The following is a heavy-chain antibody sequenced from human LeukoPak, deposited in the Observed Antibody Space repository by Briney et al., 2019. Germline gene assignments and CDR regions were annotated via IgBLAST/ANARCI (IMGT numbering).Heavy chain of an antibody. CDR2: IRSKAYGGTT. J-gene: IGHJ4*02. Sequence: GGSLRLSCAASGFTFSDHYMDWVRQAPGKGLEWVGFIRSKAYGGTTEYAASVKGRFTISRDDSKSIAYLQMNSLKTEDTAVYYCTRGDVLLWFGNPYWGQGTLVTVSS. CDR1: GFTFSDHY. D-gene: IGHD3-10*01. V-gene: IGHV3-49*04. CDR3: TRGDVLLWFGNPY.